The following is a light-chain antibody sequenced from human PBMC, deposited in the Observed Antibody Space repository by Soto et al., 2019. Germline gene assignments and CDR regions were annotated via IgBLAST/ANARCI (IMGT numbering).Light chain of an antibody. CDR3: LQHNSYPWT. J-gene: IGKJ1*01. V-gene: IGKV1-17*01. CDR1: QGIRND. Sequence: DIQMTQSPSSLSASVGGRVAITCRARQGIRNDLGWYQQKPGKAPKRLIYAATSLQSGVPSRFSGSGSGTEFSLTISSLQPADSATYYCLQHNSYPWTFGQGSKVEIE. CDR2: AAT.